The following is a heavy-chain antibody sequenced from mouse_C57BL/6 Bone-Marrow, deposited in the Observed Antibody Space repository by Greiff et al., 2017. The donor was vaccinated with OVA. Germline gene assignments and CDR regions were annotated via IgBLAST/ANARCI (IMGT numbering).Heavy chain of an antibody. Sequence: EVKLMESGGGLVKPGGSLKLSCAASGFTFSDYGMHWVRQAPEKGLEWVAYISSGSSTIYYADTVKGRFTISRDNAKNTLFLQMTSLRSEDTAMYYCARKESYYGSSLFAYWGQGTLVTVSA. CDR1: GFTFSDYG. CDR3: ARKESYYGSSLFAY. CDR2: ISSGSSTI. V-gene: IGHV5-17*01. J-gene: IGHJ3*01. D-gene: IGHD1-1*01.